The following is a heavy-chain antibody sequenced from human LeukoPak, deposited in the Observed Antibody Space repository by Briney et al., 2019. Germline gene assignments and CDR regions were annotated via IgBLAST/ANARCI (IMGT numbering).Heavy chain of an antibody. CDR3: ARGDYGSGSYCDY. V-gene: IGHV4-34*01. CDR1: GGSFSGYY. J-gene: IGHJ4*02. D-gene: IGHD3-10*01. CDR2: IYHSGTT. Sequence: SETLSLTCAVYGGSFSGYYWTWIRQPPGKGLEWIGEIYHSGTTNYNPSLKSRVTISLDTSKNQFSLKLTSVTAADTAVYYCARGDYGSGSYCDYWGQGTLVTVSS.